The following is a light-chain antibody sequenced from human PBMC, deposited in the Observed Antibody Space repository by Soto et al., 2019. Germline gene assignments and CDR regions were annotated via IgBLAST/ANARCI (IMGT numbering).Light chain of an antibody. CDR2: GAS. CDR3: QQYNNWWT. V-gene: IGKV3-15*01. Sequence: EIVRTQSPATLCVSPGERATLSCRASQSVSSNLAWYQQKPGQAPRLLIYGASTRATGIPARFSGSGSGTEFTLTISSLQSEDFAVYYCQQYNNWWTFGQWTKVYIK. CDR1: QSVSSN. J-gene: IGKJ1*01.